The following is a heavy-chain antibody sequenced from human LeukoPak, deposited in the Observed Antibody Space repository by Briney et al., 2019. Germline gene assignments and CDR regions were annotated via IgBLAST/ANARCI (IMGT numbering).Heavy chain of an antibody. D-gene: IGHD2-2*01. CDR3: VSFYETY. CDR2: INGDGSWT. Sequence: GGSLRLSCAASGNYWMHWVRQVPGKGLVWVSHINGDGSWTSYADSVKGRFTISKDNAKNTVYLQMNNLRAEDTAVYYCVSFYETYWGRGTLVTVSS. J-gene: IGHJ4*02. V-gene: IGHV3-74*01. CDR1: GNYW.